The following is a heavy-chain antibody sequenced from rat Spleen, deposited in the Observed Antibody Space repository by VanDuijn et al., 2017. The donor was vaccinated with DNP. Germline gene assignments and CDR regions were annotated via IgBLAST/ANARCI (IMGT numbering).Heavy chain of an antibody. CDR3: VRWNSGHFDY. Sequence: EVQLVESGGVLVQPGRSLKLSCAASGFTFSAYYMAWVRQAPAKGLEWVAYIGSPAYAPYSTDSVKGRFTISRDNAKSTLYLQMNSLRSEDMATYYCVRWNSGHFDYWGQGVMVTVSS. V-gene: IGHV5-22*01. CDR1: GFTFSAYY. D-gene: IGHD4-3*01. CDR2: IGSPAYAP. J-gene: IGHJ2*01.